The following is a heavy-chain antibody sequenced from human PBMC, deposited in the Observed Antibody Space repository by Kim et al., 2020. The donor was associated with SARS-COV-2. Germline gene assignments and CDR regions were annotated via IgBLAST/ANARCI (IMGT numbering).Heavy chain of an antibody. CDR2: IYPGDSDT. J-gene: IGHJ2*01. CDR1: GYSFTSYW. V-gene: IGHV5-51*01. CDR3: ARGDGLEWLLRYWYFDL. Sequence: GESLKISCKGSGYSFTSYWIGWVRQMPGKGLEWMGIIYPGDSDTRYSPSFQGQVTISADKSISTAYLQWSSLKASDTAMYYCARGDGLEWLLRYWYFDLWGRGTLVTVSS. D-gene: IGHD3-3*01.